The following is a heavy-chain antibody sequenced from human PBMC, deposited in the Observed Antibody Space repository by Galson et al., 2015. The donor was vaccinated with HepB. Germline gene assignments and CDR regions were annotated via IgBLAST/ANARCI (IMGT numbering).Heavy chain of an antibody. Sequence: QSGAEVKKPGESLKISCKASGYSFTRYWIGWVRQMPGKGLEWMAIIYPGDSDTRYSPSFQGQVTISADKSISTAYLQWSSLKASEIAMYYCATSGWSPSYFFDYWGQGTLVTGSS. D-gene: IGHD6-25*01. CDR2: IYPGDSDT. V-gene: IGHV5-51*01. CDR1: GYSFTRYW. J-gene: IGHJ4*02. CDR3: ATSGWSPSYFFDY.